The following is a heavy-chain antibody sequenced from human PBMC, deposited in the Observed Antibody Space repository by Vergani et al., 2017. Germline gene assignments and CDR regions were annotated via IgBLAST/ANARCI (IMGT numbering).Heavy chain of an antibody. CDR3: AKHFRGWGIYY. CDR1: GYTLSNYD. CDR2: IQFDGSNQ. D-gene: IGHD3-16*01. V-gene: IGHV3-30*02. J-gene: IGHJ4*02. Sequence: QVQLVESGGGVVQRGGSLRLSCATSGYTLSNYDMQWIRQGPGKGLEFVAFIQFDGSNQYYADTVKGRFTLSRDFSNNTLYLQMNSLRTEDTATYYCAKHFRGWGIYYWGQGTQVIVSS.